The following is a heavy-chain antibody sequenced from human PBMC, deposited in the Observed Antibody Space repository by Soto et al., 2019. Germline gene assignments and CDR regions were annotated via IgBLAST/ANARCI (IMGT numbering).Heavy chain of an antibody. J-gene: IGHJ6*03. D-gene: IGHD2-15*01. V-gene: IGHV3-74*02. CDR1: GFTFSNYW. CDR3: ARGDCVGGTCYSLAVSFYYYMDV. Sequence: EVQLVESGGGLVQPGGSLRLSCAASGFTFSNYWMYWVRQAPGKGLEWVSRINSDGSVSSYADSVKDRLTISRDNVKNTLYLQMDSLRAEDTAVYYCARGDCVGGTCYSLAVSFYYYMDVWGKGTTVTVFS. CDR2: INSDGSVS.